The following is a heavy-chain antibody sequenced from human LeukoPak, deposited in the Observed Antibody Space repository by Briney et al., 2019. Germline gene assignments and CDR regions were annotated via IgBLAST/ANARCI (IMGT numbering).Heavy chain of an antibody. CDR3: ARRQGTTLNFDY. V-gene: IGHV1-18*01. J-gene: IGHJ4*02. D-gene: IGHD1-1*01. CDR2: INAYNGNT. CDR1: VYTFTTYG. Sequence: ASVKVSCTASVYTFTTYGITWVRQAPGQGLEWMGWINAYNGNTNYAQNLQGRVTMTTDTSTSTAYMELRSLRSDDTAVYYCARRQGTTLNFDYWGQGTLVTVSS.